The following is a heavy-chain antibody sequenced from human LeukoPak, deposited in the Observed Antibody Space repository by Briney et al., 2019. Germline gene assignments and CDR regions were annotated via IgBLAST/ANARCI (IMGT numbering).Heavy chain of an antibody. D-gene: IGHD3-10*01. CDR1: GFTFSTHW. V-gene: IGHV3-74*01. J-gene: IGHJ6*02. CDR2: ISGDGSVT. Sequence: PGGSLRLSCAASGFTFSTHWMYWVRQAPGKELVWVSRISGDGSVTSYADSVKGRFTISRDNAEDTLFPQMTSLRVEDTALYFCASLLTPYHGSGGGGMDVWGQGTTVTVSS. CDR3: ASLLTPYHGSGGGGMDV.